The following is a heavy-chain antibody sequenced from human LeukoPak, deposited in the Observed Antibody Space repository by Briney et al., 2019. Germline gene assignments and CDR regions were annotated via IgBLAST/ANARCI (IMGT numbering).Heavy chain of an antibody. V-gene: IGHV3-30-3*01. CDR2: ISYDGSNK. D-gene: IGHD6-13*01. J-gene: IGHJ4*02. CDR3: AKEIGVAAAGDPHDY. Sequence: PGGSLRLSCAASGFTFSSYAMHWVRQAPGKGLEWVAVISYDGSNKYYADSVKGRFTISRDNSKNTLYLQMNSLRAEDTAVYYCAKEIGVAAAGDPHDYWGQGTLVTVSS. CDR1: GFTFSSYA.